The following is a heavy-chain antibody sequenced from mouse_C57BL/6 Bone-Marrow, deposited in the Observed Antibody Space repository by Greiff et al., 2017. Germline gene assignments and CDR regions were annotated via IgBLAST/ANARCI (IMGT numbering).Heavy chain of an antibody. J-gene: IGHJ2*01. CDR1: GYTFTSYG. CDR2: IYPRSGNT. CDR3: VSTMITTRFDY. D-gene: IGHD2-4*01. Sequence: VKLMESGAELARPGASVKLSCKASGYTFTSYGISWVKQRTGQGLEWIGEIYPRSGNTYYNEKFKGKATLTADKSSSTAYMELRSLTSEDSAVYFCVSTMITTRFDYWGQGTTLTVSS. V-gene: IGHV1-81*01.